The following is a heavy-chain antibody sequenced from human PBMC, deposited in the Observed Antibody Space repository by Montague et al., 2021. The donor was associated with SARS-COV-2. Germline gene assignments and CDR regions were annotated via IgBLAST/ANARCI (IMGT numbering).Heavy chain of an antibody. J-gene: IGHJ5*02. V-gene: IGHV4-34*01. CDR1: GGSLSGYY. D-gene: IGHD3-3*01. Sequence: SETLSLTCAVYGGSLSGYYWAWIRQTPAKGLEWIGEINHSGGTDYNPSLKSRLTISVDTSKKQFSLKSNSMTAADTAVYYCARGADYDFWSGFLRYKWFDPWGLGTPVTVSS. CDR3: ARGADYDFWSGFLRYKWFDP. CDR2: INHSGGT.